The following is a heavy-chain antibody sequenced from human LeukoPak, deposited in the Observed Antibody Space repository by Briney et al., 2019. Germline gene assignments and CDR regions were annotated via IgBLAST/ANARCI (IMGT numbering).Heavy chain of an antibody. CDR1: GFTFSSYS. J-gene: IGHJ5*02. Sequence: GGSLRLSCAASGFTFSSYSMNWVRQAPGKGLEWVSAISGSGGSTYYADSVKGRFTISRDNSKNTLYLQMNSLRAEDTAVYYCAKDRGGYCSSTSCYLPGFGFDPWGQGTLVTVSS. V-gene: IGHV3-23*01. CDR3: AKDRGGYCSSTSCYLPGFGFDP. CDR2: ISGSGGST. D-gene: IGHD2-2*01.